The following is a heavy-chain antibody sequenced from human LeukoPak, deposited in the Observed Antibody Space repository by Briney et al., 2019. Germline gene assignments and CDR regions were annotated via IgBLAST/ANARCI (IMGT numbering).Heavy chain of an antibody. CDR2: INQDGSEK. J-gene: IGHJ4*02. D-gene: IGHD6-13*01. V-gene: IGHV3-7*05. CDR3: ARARIPAADLPTDY. Sequence: PGGSLRLPCAASGFTFSSYWMSWVRQAPGRGLEWVANINQDGSEKYYLDSVGGRFTISRDNAKNSLSLQMDSLRAEDTAVYYCARARIPAADLPTDYWGQGTLVTVSS. CDR1: GFTFSSYW.